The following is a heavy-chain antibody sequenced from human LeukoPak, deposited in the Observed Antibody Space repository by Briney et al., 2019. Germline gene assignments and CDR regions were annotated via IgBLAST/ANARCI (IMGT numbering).Heavy chain of an antibody. D-gene: IGHD3-3*01. Sequence: GGSLRLSCAASGFTFSNALMSCVRQAPGKGLEWVGRIRSKADGGTIDYAAPVEGRFTISRDDSKNMLFLQMNSLKTEDTAVYYCNTVLRFLLDVWGQGTTVTVSS. CDR2: IRSKADGGTI. CDR1: GFTFSNAL. J-gene: IGHJ6*02. V-gene: IGHV3-15*01. CDR3: NTVLRFLLDV.